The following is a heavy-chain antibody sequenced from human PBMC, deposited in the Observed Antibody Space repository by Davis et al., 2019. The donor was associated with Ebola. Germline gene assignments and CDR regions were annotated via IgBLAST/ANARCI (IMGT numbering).Heavy chain of an antibody. J-gene: IGHJ4*02. CDR2: IRYDGSNK. Sequence: GESLKISCAASGFTFSIYGMHWVRQAPGKGLEWVAFIRYDGSNKYYADSVKGRFTISRDNSENTLYLQMNSLRAEDTAVYYCAKDLVDILTGYYNARGDYWGQGTLVTVSS. D-gene: IGHD3-9*01. CDR3: AKDLVDILTGYYNARGDY. CDR1: GFTFSIYG. V-gene: IGHV3-30*02.